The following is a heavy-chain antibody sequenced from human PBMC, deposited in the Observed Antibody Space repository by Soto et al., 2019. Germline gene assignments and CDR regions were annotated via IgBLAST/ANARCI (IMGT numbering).Heavy chain of an antibody. V-gene: IGHV3-23*01. CDR3: AKAALYSSTWETGKGYFDY. Sequence: EVQLLESGGDLVQPGGSLRLSCAASAFTFSSYAMSWVRQAPGKGLEWVSTISGGGGSAYYAAPVEGRFTISRDNSKKTLVLQMPTLRAEDTAVYYCAKAALYSSTWETGKGYFDYWGQGTLVTVSS. D-gene: IGHD6-13*01. CDR1: AFTFSSYA. J-gene: IGHJ4*02. CDR2: ISGGGGSA.